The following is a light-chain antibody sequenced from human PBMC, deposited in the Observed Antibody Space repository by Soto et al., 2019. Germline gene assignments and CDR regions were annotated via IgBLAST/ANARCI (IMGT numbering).Light chain of an antibody. CDR1: SSDVGGSKY. Sequence: QSVLTQPASVSGSPGQSITISCTGTSSDVGGSKYVSWYQQHPGKAPKLIIYDVTSRPSGVSNRFSGSKSGNTASLTISGLQADDEADYYCGSYTSSNTLAFGGGTKLTVL. V-gene: IGLV2-14*01. CDR2: DVT. J-gene: IGLJ2*01. CDR3: GSYTSSNTLA.